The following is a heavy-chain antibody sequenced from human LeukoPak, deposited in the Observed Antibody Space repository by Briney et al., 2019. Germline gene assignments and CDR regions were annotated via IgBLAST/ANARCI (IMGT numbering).Heavy chain of an antibody. V-gene: IGHV3-9*01. CDR3: AKDIGSAATYYFDY. J-gene: IGHJ4*02. D-gene: IGHD6-13*01. CDR2: ISWNSGSI. CDR1: GFTFDDYA. Sequence: GGSLRLSCAASGFTFDDYAMHWVRQAPGKGLEGVSGISWNSGSIGYADSVKGRFTISRDNAKNSLYLQMNSLRAEDTALYYCAKDIGSAATYYFDYWGQGTLVTVSS.